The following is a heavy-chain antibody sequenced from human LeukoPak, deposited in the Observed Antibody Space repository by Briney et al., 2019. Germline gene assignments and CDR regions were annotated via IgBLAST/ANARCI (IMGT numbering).Heavy chain of an antibody. CDR1: GYTFTSYG. Sequence: ASVKVSCKASGYTFTSYGISWVRQAPGQGLEWMGWISAYNGNTNYAQKLQGRVTMTTDTSTSTAYMELRSLRSDDTAVYYCARDPFTVTTLPCFDYWGQGTLVTVSS. CDR3: ARDPFTVTTLPCFDY. CDR2: ISAYNGNT. J-gene: IGHJ4*02. V-gene: IGHV1-18*01. D-gene: IGHD4-11*01.